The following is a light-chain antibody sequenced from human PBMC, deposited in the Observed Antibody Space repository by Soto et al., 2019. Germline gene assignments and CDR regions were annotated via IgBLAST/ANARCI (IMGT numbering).Light chain of an antibody. CDR1: QSINSY. Sequence: DIQMTQSPSSLSASVGDRVTITCRASQSINSYLNWYQQKPGKAPKLLIYAASTLQSGVPSRFSGSGSGTDFTLTISSLQPEDVATFYCQQSYSTPITFGQGTRLAIK. V-gene: IGKV1-39*01. CDR2: AAS. CDR3: QQSYSTPIT. J-gene: IGKJ5*01.